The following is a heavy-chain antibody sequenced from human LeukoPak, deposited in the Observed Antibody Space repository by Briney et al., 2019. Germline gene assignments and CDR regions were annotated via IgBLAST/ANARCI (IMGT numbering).Heavy chain of an antibody. CDR1: GFTFSGYE. V-gene: IGHV3-48*03. Sequence: PGGSLRLSCAASGFTFSGYEMNWVRQAPGKGLEWVSYISGSGSTIYYADSVKGRFTVSRDDAKSSLYLQMNSLRAEDTAIYYCAREKRFNWFDPWGQGTLVTVSS. D-gene: IGHD5-24*01. CDR2: ISGSGSTI. J-gene: IGHJ5*02. CDR3: AREKRFNWFDP.